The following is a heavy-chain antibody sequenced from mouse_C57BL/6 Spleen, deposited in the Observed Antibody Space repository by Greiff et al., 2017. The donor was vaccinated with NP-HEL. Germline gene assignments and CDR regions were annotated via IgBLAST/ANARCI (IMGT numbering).Heavy chain of an antibody. CDR3: ARVGDYDGGFAY. V-gene: IGHV1-82*01. Sequence: LQESLPAPVPPFASVNISCKASGYAFGSSWMNWVKQRPGKGLEWIGRIYPGDGDTNYNGKFKGKATLTADKSSSTAYMQLSSLTSEDSAVYFCARVGDYDGGFAYWGQGTLVTVSA. D-gene: IGHD2-4*01. CDR1: GYAFGSSW. CDR2: IYPGDGDT. J-gene: IGHJ3*01.